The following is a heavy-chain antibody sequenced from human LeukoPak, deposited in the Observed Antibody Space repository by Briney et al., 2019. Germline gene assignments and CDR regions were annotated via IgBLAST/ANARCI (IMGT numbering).Heavy chain of an antibody. V-gene: IGHV1-69*13. Sequence: SVKVSCKASGGTFSSYAISWVRQAPGQGLEWMGGIIPIFGTANYAQKFQGRVTITADESTSTAYMELSSLRSEDTAVYYCALDYSSGYYFSPGFDYWGQGTLVTVSS. CDR3: ALDYSSGYYFSPGFDY. J-gene: IGHJ4*02. CDR2: IIPIFGTA. D-gene: IGHD3-22*01. CDR1: GGTFSSYA.